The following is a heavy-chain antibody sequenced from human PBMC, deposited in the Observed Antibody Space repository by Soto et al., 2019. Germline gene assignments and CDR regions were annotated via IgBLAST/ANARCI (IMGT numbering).Heavy chain of an antibody. D-gene: IGHD3-22*01. CDR2: ISSSSSYI. Sequence: GGSLRLSCAASGFTFSSYSMNWVRQASGKGLEWVSSISSSSSYIYYADSVKGRFTISRDNAKNSLYLQMNSLRAEYTAVYYCVRERLDSSGYYGNWGQGTLVTVSS. CDR3: VRERLDSSGYYGN. V-gene: IGHV3-21*04. CDR1: GFTFSSYS. J-gene: IGHJ4*02.